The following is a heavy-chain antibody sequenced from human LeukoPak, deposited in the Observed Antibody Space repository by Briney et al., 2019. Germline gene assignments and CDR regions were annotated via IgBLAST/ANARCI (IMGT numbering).Heavy chain of an antibody. CDR1: GFTFSNYN. V-gene: IGHV3-48*01. CDR3: ARVGYSSSFDL. CDR2: ISDNTGTI. Sequence: GGSLRLSCAASGFTFSNYNINWVRQAPGKGLEWVSYISDNTGTIYYADSVQGRFTISRDNARNSLFLQMNSLRAEDTAVYYCARVGYSSSFDLWGQGTLVTVSS. D-gene: IGHD6-13*01. J-gene: IGHJ4*02.